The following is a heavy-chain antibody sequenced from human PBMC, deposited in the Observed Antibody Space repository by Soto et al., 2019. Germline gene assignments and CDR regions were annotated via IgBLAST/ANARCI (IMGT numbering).Heavy chain of an antibody. CDR1: GYTFTSYD. D-gene: IGHD6-13*01. Sequence: QVQLVQSGAEVKKPGASVKVSCKASGYTFTSYDINWVRQATGQGLEWMGWMNPNSGNTGYAQKFXXRXXMTRNTSMSTAYMELSSLRSEDPAVYYCARERSAGTGWFDPWGQGTLVTVSS. V-gene: IGHV1-8*01. J-gene: IGHJ5*02. CDR2: MNPNSGNT. CDR3: ARERSAGTGWFDP.